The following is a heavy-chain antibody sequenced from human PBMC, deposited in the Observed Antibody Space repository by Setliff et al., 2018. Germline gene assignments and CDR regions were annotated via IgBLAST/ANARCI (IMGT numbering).Heavy chain of an antibody. Sequence: PSETLSLTCTVSGGSISRSSYTWGWIRQPPGEGLEWIGSIYYSGSTYYNPSLKSRVTISVDTSKNQFALKLSSVTAANPAVYYCARAAGYSSSWYHYYYGMDVWGQGTMVTVSS. D-gene: IGHD6-13*01. CDR2: IYYSGST. CDR3: ARAAGYSSSWYHYYYGMDV. V-gene: IGHV4-39*01. J-gene: IGHJ6*02. CDR1: GGSISRSSYT.